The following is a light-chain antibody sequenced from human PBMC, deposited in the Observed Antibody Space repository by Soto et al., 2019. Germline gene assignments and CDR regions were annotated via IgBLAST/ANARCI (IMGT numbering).Light chain of an antibody. V-gene: IGKV3-20*01. Sequence: EIVLTQSPGTLSLSPGERATLSCRASQSISSSYLTWYDQKPGQAPRLLIYGASKRATGIPDRFSGSGSGTDFTLTISRLEPEDFAVYFCQQYGSSPLTFGPGTKVDIK. CDR2: GAS. CDR3: QQYGSSPLT. CDR1: QSISSSY. J-gene: IGKJ3*01.